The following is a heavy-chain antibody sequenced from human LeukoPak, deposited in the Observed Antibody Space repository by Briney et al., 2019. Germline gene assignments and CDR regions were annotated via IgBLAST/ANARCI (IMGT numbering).Heavy chain of an antibody. D-gene: IGHD5-24*01. J-gene: IGHJ6*03. Sequence: QPGGSLRLSCAASGFTFSSYAMSWVRQAPGKGLEWVSVISGSGGTTFYTDSVKGRFTISRDNSKNTLYLQMNSLRAEDTAVYYCAKRSVEMATIYYYYYMDVWGKGTTVTVSS. V-gene: IGHV3-23*01. CDR2: ISGSGGTT. CDR1: GFTFSSYA. CDR3: AKRSVEMATIYYYYYMDV.